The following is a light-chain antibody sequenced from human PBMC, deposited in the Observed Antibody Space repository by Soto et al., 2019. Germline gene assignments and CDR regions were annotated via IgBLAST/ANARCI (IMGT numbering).Light chain of an antibody. CDR1: QGISNH. V-gene: IGKV1-27*01. J-gene: IGKJ1*01. Sequence: DIQMTQSPSSLSASVGDRVTITCRASQGISNHLAWYQQKPGKAPKLLIYAAATLQSRVTSRFSGSGSGTDFTLTISSLQPEDVATYYCQHYVSVLTWTFGQGTKVEIK. CDR2: AAA. CDR3: QHYVSVLTWT.